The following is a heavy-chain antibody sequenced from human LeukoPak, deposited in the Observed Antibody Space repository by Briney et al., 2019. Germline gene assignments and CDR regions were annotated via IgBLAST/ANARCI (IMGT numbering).Heavy chain of an antibody. J-gene: IGHJ4*02. Sequence: APVKVSCKASGYTFTGYYMHWMRQAPGQGLEWMGWINPNSGGTSYPQKFQGRVTMTRDTSISTAYMELSRLRSDDTAVYYCARADPNLGELSLDYYWGQGTLVTVSS. CDR1: GYTFTGYY. D-gene: IGHD3-16*02. CDR2: INPNSGGT. CDR3: ARADPNLGELSLDYY. V-gene: IGHV1-2*02.